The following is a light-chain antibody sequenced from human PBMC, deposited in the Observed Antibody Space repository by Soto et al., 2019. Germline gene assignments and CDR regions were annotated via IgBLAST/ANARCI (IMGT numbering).Light chain of an antibody. CDR2: DVS. J-gene: IGLJ2*01. CDR3: SSYTSSSTNVV. CDR1: SSDVGGYNY. V-gene: IGLV2-14*01. Sequence: QSVLTQPASVSGSPGQSITISCTGTSSDVGGYNYVSWYQQHPGTAPKLMIYDVSNRPSGVSNRFSGSKSGNTASLNISGLQAEDEADYYCSSYTSSSTNVVFGGGTKLTVL.